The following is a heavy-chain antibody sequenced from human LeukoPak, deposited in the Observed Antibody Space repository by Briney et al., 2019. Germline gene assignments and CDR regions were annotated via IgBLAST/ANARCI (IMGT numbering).Heavy chain of an antibody. CDR2: IYPGDSDT. CDR1: GYSFNSYW. Sequence: GESLKISCKGSGYSFNSYWIGWVCQMPGKGLEWMGIIYPGDSDTRYSPSFQGQVTISADKSIRTAFLQWSSLKASDTAIYFCARGIRGGPFDYWGQGTLVTASS. J-gene: IGHJ4*02. V-gene: IGHV5-51*01. CDR3: ARGIRGGPFDY. D-gene: IGHD3-10*01.